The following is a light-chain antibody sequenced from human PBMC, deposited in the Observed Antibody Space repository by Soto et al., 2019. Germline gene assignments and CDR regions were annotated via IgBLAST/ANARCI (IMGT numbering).Light chain of an antibody. Sequence: MTQSPGTLSLSPGERATLSCRASQSVSSRLAWYQQKPGKAPKFLIYAASSLQSGVPSRFSGSGSGTDFTLTISSLQPEDFATYYCQQSYRTPLTFGPGTKVDIK. V-gene: IGKV1-39*01. CDR1: QSVSSR. CDR3: QQSYRTPLT. J-gene: IGKJ3*01. CDR2: AAS.